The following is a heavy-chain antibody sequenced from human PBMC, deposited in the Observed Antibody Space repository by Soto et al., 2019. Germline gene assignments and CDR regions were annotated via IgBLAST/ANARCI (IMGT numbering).Heavy chain of an antibody. CDR1: GYTFTSYG. D-gene: IGHD2-2*01. CDR2: ISAYTGNT. Sequence: QVQLVQSGAEVKKPGASVKVSCKASGYTFTSYGISWVRQAPGQGLEWMGWISAYTGNTNYAQKLQGRVTMTTDTSTSTAYMELRSLRSDDTAVYYCARQLGYCSSTSCPAYGMDVWGQGTTVTGSS. V-gene: IGHV1-18*01. CDR3: ARQLGYCSSTSCPAYGMDV. J-gene: IGHJ6*02.